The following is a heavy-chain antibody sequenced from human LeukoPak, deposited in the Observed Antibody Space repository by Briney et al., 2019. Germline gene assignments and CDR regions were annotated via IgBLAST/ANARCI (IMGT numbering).Heavy chain of an antibody. Sequence: PGGSLRLSCAASGFTFSRHWMSWVRQAPGKGLEWVATIKQGGSENYYVDSVKGRFAISRDDANNSLYLQMNGLRVEDTALYYCLRGPHYGAYTDYFDYWGQGTLVTVSS. CDR3: LRGPHYGAYTDYFDY. CDR1: GFTFSRHW. J-gene: IGHJ4*02. CDR2: IKQGGSEN. D-gene: IGHD4-17*01. V-gene: IGHV3-7*01.